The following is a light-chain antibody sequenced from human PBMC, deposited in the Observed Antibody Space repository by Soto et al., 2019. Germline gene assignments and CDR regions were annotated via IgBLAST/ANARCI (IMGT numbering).Light chain of an antibody. Sequence: EIQMTQSPSSVSASVGDRFTITCRASQSVSGYLNWYQQKAGQAPELLISAASSLQSGVPSRFSGSGSGTDFTLTISRLEPEDFAVYYCQQYGSSPITFGQGTRLEIK. J-gene: IGKJ5*01. CDR1: QSVSGY. V-gene: IGKV1-12*01. CDR2: AAS. CDR3: QQYGSSPIT.